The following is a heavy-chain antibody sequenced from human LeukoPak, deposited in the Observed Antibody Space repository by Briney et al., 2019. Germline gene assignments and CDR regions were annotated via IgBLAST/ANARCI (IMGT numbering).Heavy chain of an antibody. J-gene: IGHJ4*02. CDR3: ARDGNSIVGATTRNY. CDR2: ISSCGSTI. V-gene: IGHV3-11*04. CDR1: GFTFSDYY. Sequence: GGSLRLSCAASGFTFSDYYMSWIRQAPGKGLEWVSYISSCGSTIYYADSVKGRFTISRDNAKNSLYLQMNSLRAEDTAVYYCARDGNSIVGATTRNYWGQGTLVTVSS. D-gene: IGHD1-26*01.